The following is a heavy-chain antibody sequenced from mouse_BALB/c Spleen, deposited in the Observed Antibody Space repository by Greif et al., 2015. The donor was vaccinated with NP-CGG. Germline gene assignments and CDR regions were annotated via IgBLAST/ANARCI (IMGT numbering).Heavy chain of an antibody. J-gene: IGHJ4*01. CDR1: GFTFSSYT. D-gene: IGHD1-2*01. CDR3: TREGLSYYGYSRAMDY. Sequence: EVKLVESGGGLVKPGGSLKLSCAASGFTFSSYTMSWVRQTPEKRLEWVATISSGGSYTYYPDSVRGRFTISRDNAKNTLYLQMSSLKSEDTAMYYCTREGLSYYGYSRAMDYWGQGTSVTVSS. V-gene: IGHV5-6-4*01. CDR2: ISSGGSYT.